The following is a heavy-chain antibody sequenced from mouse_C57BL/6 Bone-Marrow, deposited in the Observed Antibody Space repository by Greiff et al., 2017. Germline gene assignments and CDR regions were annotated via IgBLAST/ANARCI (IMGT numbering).Heavy chain of an antibody. J-gene: IGHJ3*01. Sequence: EVKLMESGGGLVQPGGSLSLSCAASGFTFTDYYMSWVRQPPGKALEWLGFIRNKANGYTTEYSAPVKGLFTISRDNSQSILYLQMHALRAEDIATYYCASRYYSNPFAYWGQGTLVTVSA. V-gene: IGHV7-3*01. CDR1: GFTFTDYY. D-gene: IGHD2-5*01. CDR2: IRNKANGYTT. CDR3: ASRYYSNPFAY.